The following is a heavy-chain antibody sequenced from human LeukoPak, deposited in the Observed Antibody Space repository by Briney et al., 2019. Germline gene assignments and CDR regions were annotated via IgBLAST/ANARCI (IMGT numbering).Heavy chain of an antibody. CDR1: GLTFSSYG. V-gene: IGHV3-33*01. Sequence: GRSLRLSCAASGLTFSSYGMHWVRQAPGKGLEWVAVIWYDGSNKYYADSVKGRFTISRDNSKNTLYLQMNSLRAEDTAVYYCARAYYDILTGSTSPWYFDYWGQGTLVTVSS. CDR3: ARAYYDILTGSTSPWYFDY. CDR2: IWYDGSNK. D-gene: IGHD3-9*01. J-gene: IGHJ4*02.